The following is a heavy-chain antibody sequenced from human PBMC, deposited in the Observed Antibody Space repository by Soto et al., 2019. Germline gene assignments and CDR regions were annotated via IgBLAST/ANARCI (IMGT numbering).Heavy chain of an antibody. V-gene: IGHV3-30*03. J-gene: IGHJ6*02. CDR1: GFTFNSYG. Sequence: QVQLVESGGGVVQPGRSLRLSCAASGFTFNSYGMYWVRQGPGNGLEWVAFISYDSTKTYYADSVKGRFTISRDTSNSALYVQMNSLTGEDTAVYYCARTRSDWSDFHYYSLDVWGQGATVTVSS. CDR3: ARTRSDWSDFHYYSLDV. CDR2: ISYDSTKT. D-gene: IGHD3-9*01.